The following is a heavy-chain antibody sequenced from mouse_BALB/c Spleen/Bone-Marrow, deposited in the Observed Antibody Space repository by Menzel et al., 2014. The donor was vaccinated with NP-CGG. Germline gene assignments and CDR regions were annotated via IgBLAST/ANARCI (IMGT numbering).Heavy chain of an antibody. CDR2: ISGGGSYT. D-gene: IGHD2-4*01. CDR1: GFPFNSYG. Sequence: EVQLQQSGGGLVKSGGSLKLSCEASGFPFNSYGMSWVRRTPEKRLESVANISGGGSYTFYPDSVKGRFTISRDNAKNNLYLQLSSLRSEDTALHYCARHAYYDQTEVSFVYWGQGTLVTVSA. J-gene: IGHJ3*01. V-gene: IGHV5-9-2*01. CDR3: ARHAYYDQTEVSFVY.